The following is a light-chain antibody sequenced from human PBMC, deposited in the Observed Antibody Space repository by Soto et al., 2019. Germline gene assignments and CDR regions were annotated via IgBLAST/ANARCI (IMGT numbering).Light chain of an antibody. Sequence: EIVLTQSPGTLSLSPWARATLSCRASQSVSSSYLAWYQQKPGQAPRLLIYDASSRATGIPARFSGSGSGTDFSLTISRLEPEDFAVYYCQHFGRSPLTFGGGTKVDIK. CDR3: QHFGRSPLT. V-gene: IGKV3-20*01. J-gene: IGKJ4*01. CDR1: QSVSSSY. CDR2: DAS.